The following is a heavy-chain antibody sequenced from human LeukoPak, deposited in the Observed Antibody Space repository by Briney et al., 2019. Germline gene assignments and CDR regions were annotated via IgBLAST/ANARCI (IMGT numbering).Heavy chain of an antibody. CDR3: ARDPPYYGMDV. CDR1: GFTFSSYS. CDR2: ISSSSSTI. Sequence: GGSLRLPCAASGFTFSSYSMNWVRQAPGKGLEWVSYISSSSSTIYYADSVKGRFTISRDNAKNSLYLQMNSLRAEDTAVYYCARDPPYYGMDVWGQGTTVTVSS. V-gene: IGHV3-48*01. J-gene: IGHJ6*02.